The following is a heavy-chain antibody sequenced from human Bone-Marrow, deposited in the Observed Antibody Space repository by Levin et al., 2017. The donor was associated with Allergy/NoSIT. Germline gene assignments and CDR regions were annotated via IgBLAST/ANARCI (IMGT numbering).Heavy chain of an antibody. CDR3: ARGITMVRGAKDWFDP. J-gene: IGHJ5*02. V-gene: IGHV1-18*01. CDR1: GYTFTSYG. D-gene: IGHD3-10*01. Sequence: GESLKISCKASGYTFTSYGISWVRQAPGQGLEWMGWISAYNGNTNYAQKLQGRVTMTTDTSTSTAYMELRSLRSDDTAVYYCARGITMVRGAKDWFDPWGQGTLVTVSS. CDR2: ISAYNGNT.